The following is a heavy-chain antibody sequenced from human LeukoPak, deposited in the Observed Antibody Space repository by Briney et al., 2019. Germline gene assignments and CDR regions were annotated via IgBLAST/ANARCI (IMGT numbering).Heavy chain of an antibody. CDR2: IHYSGST. J-gene: IGHJ4*02. CDR1: GGSISSYY. D-gene: IGHD6-19*01. V-gene: IGHV4-59*08. Sequence: PSETLSLTCTVSGGSISSYYWSWIRQPPGKGLEWIGYIHYSGSTNHNPSLKSRVTISIDTSKNQLSLTLRSVTAADTAVYYCAGTGQWLAFDYWGQGTLVTVSS. CDR3: AGTGQWLAFDY.